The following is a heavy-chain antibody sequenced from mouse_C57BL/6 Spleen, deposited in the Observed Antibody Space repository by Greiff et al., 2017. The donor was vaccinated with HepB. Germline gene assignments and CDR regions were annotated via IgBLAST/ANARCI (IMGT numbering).Heavy chain of an antibody. CDR3: TVIYDGYFPFAY. CDR1: GFTFSDAW. J-gene: IGHJ3*01. CDR2: IRNKANNHAT. Sequence: EVQVVESGGGLVQPGGSMKLSCAASGFTFSDAWMDWVRQSPEKGLEWVAEIRNKANNHATYYAESVKGRFTISRDDSKSSVYLQMNSLRAEDTGIYYCTVIYDGYFPFAYWGQGTLVTVSA. V-gene: IGHV6-6*01. D-gene: IGHD2-3*01.